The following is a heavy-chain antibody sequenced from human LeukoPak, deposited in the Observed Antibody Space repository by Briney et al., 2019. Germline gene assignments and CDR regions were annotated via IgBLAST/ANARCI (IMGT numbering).Heavy chain of an antibody. V-gene: IGHV3-74*01. CDR1: GFTFSSYW. D-gene: IGHD3-10*01. J-gene: IGHJ6*03. Sequence: PGRSLRLSCAASGFTFSSYWMHWVRQAPGKGLVWVSRINSDGSSTSYADSVKGRFTISRDNAKNTLYLQMNSLRAEDTAVYYCARALVWFGEPHMDVWGKGTTVTVSS. CDR3: ARALVWFGEPHMDV. CDR2: INSDGSST.